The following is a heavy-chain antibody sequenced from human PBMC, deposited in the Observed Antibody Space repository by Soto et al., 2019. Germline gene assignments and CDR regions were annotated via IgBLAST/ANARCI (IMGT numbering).Heavy chain of an antibody. CDR2: IYYSGST. D-gene: IGHD3-22*01. V-gene: IGHV4-31*03. CDR1: GGSISSGGYY. CDR3: ARDYYDSSGYYSYYYYGMDV. Sequence: QVQLQESGPGLVKPSQTLSLTCTVSGGSISSGGYYWSWIRQHPGKGLEWIGYIYYSGSTYYNPSLKSRVTISVDTSKNRFSLKLSSVTAADTAVYYCARDYYDSSGYYSYYYYGMDVWGQGTTVTVSS. J-gene: IGHJ6*02.